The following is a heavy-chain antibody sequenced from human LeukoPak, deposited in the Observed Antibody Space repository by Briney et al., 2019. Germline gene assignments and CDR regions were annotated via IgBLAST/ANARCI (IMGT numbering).Heavy chain of an antibody. D-gene: IGHD5-12*01. CDR2: INPSGGST. CDR1: GYTFTSYY. Sequence: GASVKVSCKASGYTFTSYYMHWVRQAPGQGLEWVGIINPSGGSTSYARKFQGRVTMTRDTSTRTVYMELSSLRSEDTAVYYCARVVTGYSGYDFRGSGGNYFDYWGQGTLVTVSS. V-gene: IGHV1-46*01. CDR3: ARVVTGYSGYDFRGSGGNYFDY. J-gene: IGHJ4*02.